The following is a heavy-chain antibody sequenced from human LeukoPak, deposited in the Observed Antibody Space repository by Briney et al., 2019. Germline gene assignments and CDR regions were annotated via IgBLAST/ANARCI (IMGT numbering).Heavy chain of an antibody. CDR2: ISSYNGNK. D-gene: IGHD3-10*01. V-gene: IGHV1-18*04. Sequence: ASVTVSCKSSGYTFTRYGISWVRQAPGQGREWMGWISSYNGNKNYAQMFQGRATMTADTSTSTAYMELRSLRSDDTAVYYCARDGGSGSYFDYYYYYGMDVWGKGTTVTVSS. J-gene: IGHJ6*04. CDR1: GYTFTRYG. CDR3: ARDGGSGSYFDYYYYYGMDV.